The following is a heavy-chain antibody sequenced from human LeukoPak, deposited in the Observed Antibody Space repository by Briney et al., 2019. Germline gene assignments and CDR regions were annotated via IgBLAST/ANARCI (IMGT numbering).Heavy chain of an antibody. V-gene: IGHV4-39*01. J-gene: IGHJ4*02. CDR3: ARHSIWYGLHGY. D-gene: IGHD6-13*01. Sequence: PSETLSLTCTVSGGSISSSSYYWGWIRQPPGKGLEWIGSIYYSGSTYYNPSLKSRVTISVDTSKNQFSLKLSSVTAADTAVYYCARHSIWYGLHGYWGQGTLVTVSS. CDR2: IYYSGST. CDR1: GGSISSSSYY.